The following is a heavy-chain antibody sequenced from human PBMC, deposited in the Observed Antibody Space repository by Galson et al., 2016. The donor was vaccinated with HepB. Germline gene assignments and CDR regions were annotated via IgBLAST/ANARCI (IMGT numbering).Heavy chain of an antibody. V-gene: IGHV3-30*19. CDR1: GFTFSRFG. D-gene: IGHD1-7*01. CDR3: ARKELYYYYYGMDV. J-gene: IGHJ6*02. Sequence: SLRLSCAPSGFTFSRFGMHWVRQAPGKGLEWVAAIWYDGSNKYYADSVKGRFTISRDNSKNTLYLQMNSLRAEDTAVYYCARKELYYYYYGMDVWGQGTTVTVSS. CDR2: IWYDGSNK.